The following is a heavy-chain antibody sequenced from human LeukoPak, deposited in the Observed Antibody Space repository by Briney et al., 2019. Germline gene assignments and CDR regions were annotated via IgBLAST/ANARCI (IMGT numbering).Heavy chain of an antibody. CDR2: ISGSGGST. V-gene: IGHV3-23*01. Sequence: GGSLRLSCAASGFTFSSYAMSWVRQAPGKGLEWVSAISGSGGSTYYADSVKGQFTISRDNSKNTLYLQMNSLRAEDTAVYYCARRRYYDSSGYDYYYYGLDVWGQGTTVTVSS. J-gene: IGHJ6*02. CDR1: GFTFSSYA. D-gene: IGHD3-22*01. CDR3: ARRRYYDSSGYDYYYYGLDV.